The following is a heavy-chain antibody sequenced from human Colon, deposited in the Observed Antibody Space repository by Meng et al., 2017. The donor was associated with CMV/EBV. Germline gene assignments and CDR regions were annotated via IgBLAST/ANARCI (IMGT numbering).Heavy chain of an antibody. CDR3: ARLSGNSHMDV. CDR2: IGSNSSSI. V-gene: IGHV3-21*04. J-gene: IGHJ6*02. D-gene: IGHD1-26*01. Sequence: GGSLRLSCVASGFTFSSYTMTWVRQAPGKGLEWVSFIGSNSSSIYYADSLKGRFTVSRDNGNNTLFLQMNSLRAEDTAVYYCARLSGNSHMDVWGQGTTVTVSS. CDR1: GFTFSSYT.